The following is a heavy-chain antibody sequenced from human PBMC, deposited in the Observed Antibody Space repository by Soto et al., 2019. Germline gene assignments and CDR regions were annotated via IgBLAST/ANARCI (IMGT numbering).Heavy chain of an antibody. J-gene: IGHJ5*02. CDR1: GGSISSGGYY. V-gene: IGHV4-31*03. D-gene: IGHD3-22*01. CDR2: IYYSGST. Sequence: PSETLSLTCTVSGGSISSGGYYWSWIRQHPGKGLEWIGYIYYSGSTYYNPSLKSRVTISVDTSKNQFSLKLSSVTAADTAVYYCARKAAYYDSSGYYNWFDPWGQGTLVTVS. CDR3: ARKAAYYDSSGYYNWFDP.